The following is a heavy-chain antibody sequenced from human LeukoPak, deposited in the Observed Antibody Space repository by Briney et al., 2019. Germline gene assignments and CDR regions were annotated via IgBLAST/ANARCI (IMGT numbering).Heavy chain of an antibody. CDR1: RFSFSSYW. V-gene: IGHV3-7*04. J-gene: IGHJ4*02. D-gene: IGHD5-18*01. Sequence: PGGSLRLSCAASRFSFSSYWMSWVRQAPGKGLEWVANIKQDGSEKYYVDSVKGRFTISRDNAKNSLDLQMDSLRGEDTAVYYCARVQPWFDNWGQGTLVTLSS. CDR3: ARVQPWFDN. CDR2: IKQDGSEK.